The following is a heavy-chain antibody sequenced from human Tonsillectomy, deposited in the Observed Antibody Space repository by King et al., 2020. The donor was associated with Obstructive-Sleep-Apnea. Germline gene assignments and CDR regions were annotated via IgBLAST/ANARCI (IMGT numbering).Heavy chain of an antibody. CDR1: GASISGTNW. Sequence: QLQESGPGLVKPSGTLSLTCAVSGASISGTNWWSWVRQSPGKGLRWIGEIHRSGSSNYNPSLKSRVTISVDKSKNLFSLRLTSVTAADTAVYYCARVTWRPYYYGMDVWSQGTTVTVSS. CDR2: IHRSGSS. D-gene: IGHD5-24*01. J-gene: IGHJ6*02. V-gene: IGHV4-4*02. CDR3: ARVTWRPYYYGMDV.